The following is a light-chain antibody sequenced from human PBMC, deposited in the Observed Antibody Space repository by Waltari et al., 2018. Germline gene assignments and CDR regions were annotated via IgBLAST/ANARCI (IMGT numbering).Light chain of an antibody. V-gene: IGKV4-1*01. J-gene: IGKJ1*01. CDR1: QSVLYSSNNKNY. Sequence: DIVMTQSPDSLAVSLGERATINCKSSQSVLYSSNNKNYLAWYQQKPGPPPKLLIYWASTRESGVPDRVSGSGSGTDFTLTISSLQAEDVAVYYCQQYYSTPTFGQGTKVEIK. CDR2: WAS. CDR3: QQYYSTPT.